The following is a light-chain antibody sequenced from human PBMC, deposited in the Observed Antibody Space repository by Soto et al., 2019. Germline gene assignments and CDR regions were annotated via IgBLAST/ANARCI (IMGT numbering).Light chain of an antibody. CDR3: VSFTSSTTYV. Sequence: QSVLTQPASVSASPGQSTTISCTGTSSDVGGSNFVSWYQQHPGKPPKLIIYDVATRPSGVSNRFSGSKSGSTASLIISRLQTEDEADYYCVSFTSSTTYVLGSGTKVTVL. V-gene: IGLV2-14*03. CDR2: DVA. CDR1: SSDVGGSNF. J-gene: IGLJ1*01.